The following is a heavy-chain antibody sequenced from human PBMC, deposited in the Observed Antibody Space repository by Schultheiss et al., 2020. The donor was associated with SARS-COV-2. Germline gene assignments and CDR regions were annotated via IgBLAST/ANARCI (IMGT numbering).Heavy chain of an antibody. CDR1: GFTVSSNY. CDR3: AREVVGNDMDV. D-gene: IGHD2-15*01. J-gene: IGHJ6*02. CDR2: IYSGGST. Sequence: GGSLRLSCAASGFTVSSNYMSWVRQAPGKGLEWVSVIYSGGSTYYADSVKGRFSISRDNSKNTLYLQMSSLRAEDTAVYYCAREVVGNDMDVWGQGTTVTVSS. V-gene: IGHV3-66*01.